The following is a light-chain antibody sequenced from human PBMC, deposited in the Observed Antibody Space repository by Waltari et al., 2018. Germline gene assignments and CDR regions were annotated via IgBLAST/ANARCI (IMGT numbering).Light chain of an antibody. J-gene: IGKJ3*01. CDR3: LQALQVPAT. Sequence: DIVMTQSPLSLPVTLGEPASISCRSSQNLMGSNGYNYLDWYVQKPGQSTQVLIYLGSNRDAGGPDRISGSGSGTDFTLKISRVEADDVGIYYCLQALQVPATFGPGTRVEIK. CDR1: QNLMGSNGYNY. V-gene: IGKV2-28*01. CDR2: LGS.